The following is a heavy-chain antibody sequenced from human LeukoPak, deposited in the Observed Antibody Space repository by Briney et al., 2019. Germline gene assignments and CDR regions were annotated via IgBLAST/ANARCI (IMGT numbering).Heavy chain of an antibody. CDR3: AREFSSTSCYSMDV. CDR1: GYTFTSYA. V-gene: IGHV7-4-1*02. D-gene: IGHD2-2*02. Sequence: ASVKVSCKASGYTFTSYAMSWVRQAPGQGLEWMGWINTNTGNPTYAQGFTGRFVFSLDTSVSTAYLQISSLKAEDTAVYYCAREFSSTSCYSMDVWGQGTTVTVSS. J-gene: IGHJ6*02. CDR2: INTNTGNP.